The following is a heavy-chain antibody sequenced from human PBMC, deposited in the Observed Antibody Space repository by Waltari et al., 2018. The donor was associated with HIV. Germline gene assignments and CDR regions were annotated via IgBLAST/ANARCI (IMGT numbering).Heavy chain of an antibody. Sequence: QVQLVQSGAEVKKPGSSVKVSCKASGGTFSSYAISWVRQAPGQGREWMGRIIPILGIANYAQKFQGRVTITADKSTSTAYMELSSLRSEDTAVYYCARGLRYQLPYYYYGMDVWGQGTTVTVSS. CDR1: GGTFSSYA. V-gene: IGHV1-69*04. CDR2: IIPILGIA. J-gene: IGHJ6*02. CDR3: ARGLRYQLPYYYYGMDV. D-gene: IGHD2-2*01.